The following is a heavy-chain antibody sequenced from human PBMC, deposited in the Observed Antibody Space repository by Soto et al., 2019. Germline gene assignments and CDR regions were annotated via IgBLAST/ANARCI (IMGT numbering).Heavy chain of an antibody. CDR1: GGSVNSGGYY. J-gene: IGHJ5*02. CDR2: IYYSGTA. Sequence: PSETLSLTCTVSGGSVNSGGYYWTWIRQHPGKGLEWIGYIYYSGTAYYNPSLKRRVSISLDPSKNQFSLKLRSVTAGDTAVYYCARVPVDTYMIYWSDPWGQGTLVTVSS. D-gene: IGHD5-18*01. V-gene: IGHV4-31*03. CDR3: ARVPVDTYMIYWSDP.